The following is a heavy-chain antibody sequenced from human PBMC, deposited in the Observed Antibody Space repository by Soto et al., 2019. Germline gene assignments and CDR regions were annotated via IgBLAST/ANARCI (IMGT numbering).Heavy chain of an antibody. CDR1: GGTLSTNA. V-gene: IGHV1-69*06. CDR2: IIPMFGSP. Sequence: QVQLVQSGAEVKKAGSSVKVSCKTSGGTLSTNAISWVRQAPGQGLEWMGAIIPMFGSPKYAQKFQGRVTITADNPTSTIYMEMISLTYADTAVYYCARGGFVAGLYNALDAWGQGTTVAVSS. CDR3: ARGGFVAGLYNALDA. D-gene: IGHD6-19*01. J-gene: IGHJ6*02.